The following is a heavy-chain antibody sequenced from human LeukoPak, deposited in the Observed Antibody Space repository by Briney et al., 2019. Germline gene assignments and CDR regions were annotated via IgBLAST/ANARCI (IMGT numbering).Heavy chain of an antibody. V-gene: IGHV3-21*06. CDR1: GLTFSTSG. CDR2: IGPTGSDR. J-gene: IGHJ4*02. Sequence: GGSLRLSCAGSGLTFSTSGFNWVRQAPGKGLEWVASIGPTGSDRYHADSIKGRFTISRDNANNFLYLQMNSLRAEDTAVYYCATETNGRHYDYWGQGTLLTVSS. CDR3: ATETNGRHYDY. D-gene: IGHD1-14*01.